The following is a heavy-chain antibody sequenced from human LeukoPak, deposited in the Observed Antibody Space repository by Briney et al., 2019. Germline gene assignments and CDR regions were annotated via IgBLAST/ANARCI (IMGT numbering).Heavy chain of an antibody. J-gene: IGHJ4*02. CDR2: MSWNSGSI. V-gene: IGHV3-9*03. Sequence: GGSLRLSCAASGFTFDDYAMHWVRQAPGKGLEGVSGMSWNSGSIGYADSVKGRFTISRDNAKNSLYLQMNSLTAEDMALYYCTKDGDYYGSGGHFDYWGQGTLVTVSS. CDR1: GFTFDDYA. CDR3: TKDGDYYGSGGHFDY. D-gene: IGHD3-10*01.